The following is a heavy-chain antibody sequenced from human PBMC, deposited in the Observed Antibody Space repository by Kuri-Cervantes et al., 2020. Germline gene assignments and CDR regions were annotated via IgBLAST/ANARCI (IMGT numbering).Heavy chain of an antibody. CDR2: IKSKTDGGTT. Sequence: GGSLRLSCAASGFTFSNAWMSWVRQAPGKGLEWVGRIKSKTDGGTTDYAAPVKGRFTISRDDSKNTLYLQMNSLKTEDTAVYYCTTHIVGATPAPPPGDYWGQGTLVTVSS. J-gene: IGHJ4*02. V-gene: IGHV3-15*01. D-gene: IGHD1-26*01. CDR1: GFTFSNAW. CDR3: TTHIVGATPAPPPGDY.